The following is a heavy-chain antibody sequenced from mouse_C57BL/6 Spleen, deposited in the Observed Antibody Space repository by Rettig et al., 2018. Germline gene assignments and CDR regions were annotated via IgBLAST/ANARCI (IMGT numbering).Heavy chain of an antibody. D-gene: IGHD1-1*01. J-gene: IGHJ1*03. CDR1: GYTFTDYY. V-gene: IGHV1-26*01. CDR2: INPNNGGT. Sequence: EVQLQQSGPELVKPGASVKISCKASGYTFTDYYMNWVKQSHGKSLEWIGDINPNNGGTSYNQKFKGKATLTVDKSSSTAYMELRSLTSEDSAVYYCARSYYGSRRWYFDVWGTGTTVT. CDR3: ARSYYGSRRWYFDV.